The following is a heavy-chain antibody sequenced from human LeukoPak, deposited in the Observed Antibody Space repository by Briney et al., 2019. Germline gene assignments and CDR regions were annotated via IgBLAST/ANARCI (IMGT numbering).Heavy chain of an antibody. CDR2: IYYSGST. CDR1: GGSISSYY. V-gene: IGHV4-59*08. Sequence: SETLSLTCTVSGGSISSYYRSWIRQPPGKGLDWIGYIYYSGSTNYNPSLKSRVTISVDTSKNQFSLKLSSVTAADTAVYYCARGTGYCSGGSCYWIFGAFDIWGQGTMVTVSS. CDR3: ARGTGYCSGGSCYWIFGAFDI. J-gene: IGHJ3*02. D-gene: IGHD2-15*01.